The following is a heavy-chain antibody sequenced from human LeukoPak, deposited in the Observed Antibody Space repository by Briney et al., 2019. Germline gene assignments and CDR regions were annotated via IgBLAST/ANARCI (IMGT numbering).Heavy chain of an antibody. D-gene: IGHD3-3*01. CDR3: ARERLDFWSGQGWFDP. J-gene: IGHJ5*02. Sequence: ASVKVSCKASGGTFSSYAISWVRQAPGQGLEWMGGIIPIFGTANYAQKSQGRVTITTDESTSTAYMELSSLRSEDTAVYYCARERLDFWSGQGWFDPWGQGTLVTVSS. CDR1: GGTFSSYA. CDR2: IIPIFGTA. V-gene: IGHV1-69*05.